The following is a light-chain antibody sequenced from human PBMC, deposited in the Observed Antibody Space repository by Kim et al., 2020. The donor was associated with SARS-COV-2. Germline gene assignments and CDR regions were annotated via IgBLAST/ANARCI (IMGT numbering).Light chain of an antibody. Sequence: ASVGDRVTITCRASQDISNYLACFQLKPGKAPKLLIYAASALQPGVPSRFSGSGSGTDFTLTVTSLQPEDVATYYCQKCYSAPWTFGQGTKVDIK. J-gene: IGKJ1*01. CDR2: AAS. CDR1: QDISNY. V-gene: IGKV1-27*01. CDR3: QKCYSAPWT.